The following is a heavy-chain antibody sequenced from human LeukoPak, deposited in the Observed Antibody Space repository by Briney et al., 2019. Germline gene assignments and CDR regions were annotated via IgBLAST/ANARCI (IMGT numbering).Heavy chain of an antibody. D-gene: IGHD3-10*01. J-gene: IGHJ4*02. CDR2: ISNTGDFI. V-gene: IGHV3-11*01. CDR1: GLTFSDEY. CDR3: VRGRGAGPGAHFDY. Sequence: PGGSLRLSCAASGLTFSDEYMSWIRQAPGKGLEWVSYISNTGDFIAYADSVKGRFTTSRDNAKNSLYLQLNSLRAEDAAAYYCVRGRGAGPGAHFDYWGQGTLVTVSS.